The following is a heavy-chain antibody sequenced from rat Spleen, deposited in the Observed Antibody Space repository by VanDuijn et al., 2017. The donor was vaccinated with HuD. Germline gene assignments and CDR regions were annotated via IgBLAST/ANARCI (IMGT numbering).Heavy chain of an antibody. J-gene: IGHJ1*01. CDR2: ISYDGSSA. D-gene: IGHD1-12*02. CDR1: GFTFSNYY. CDR3: ARRYYDGSYYYPDWYFDF. Sequence: EVQLVESGGGLVQPGRSLKLSCAASGFTFSNYYMAWVRQAPTKGLEWVATISYDGSSAYYRDSVKGRFTISRDNAKSTLYLQMDSLRSEDTATYYCARRYYDGSYYYPDWYFDFWGPGTMVTVSS. V-gene: IGHV5-29*01.